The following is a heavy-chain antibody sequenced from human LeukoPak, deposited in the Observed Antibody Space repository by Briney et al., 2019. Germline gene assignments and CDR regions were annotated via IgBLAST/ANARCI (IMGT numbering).Heavy chain of an antibody. V-gene: IGHV4-4*07. J-gene: IGHJ4*02. Sequence: PSETLSLTCTVSGGSISSYYWSWIRQPAGKGLEWIGRIYTSGSSNYNPSLKTRVTMSVDTSKKQFSLKLSSVTAADTAVYYCARGVHYYDSSGYLDYWGQGTLVTVSS. CDR1: GGSISSYY. CDR2: IYTSGSS. CDR3: ARGVHYYDSSGYLDY. D-gene: IGHD3-22*01.